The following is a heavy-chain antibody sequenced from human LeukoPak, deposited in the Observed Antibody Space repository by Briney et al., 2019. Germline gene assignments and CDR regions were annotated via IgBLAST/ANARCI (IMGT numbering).Heavy chain of an antibody. D-gene: IGHD3-22*01. Sequence: ASVKVSCKASGYTFSGPYMHWVRQAPGQGLEWMGWINPNSGGTNYAQKFQGRVTMTRDTSISTAYMELSRLRSDDTAVYYCARAGDDYYDSSGYYRGAFDIWGQGTMVTVSS. CDR1: GYTFSGPY. CDR2: INPNSGGT. CDR3: ARAGDDYYDSSGYYRGAFDI. J-gene: IGHJ3*02. V-gene: IGHV1-2*02.